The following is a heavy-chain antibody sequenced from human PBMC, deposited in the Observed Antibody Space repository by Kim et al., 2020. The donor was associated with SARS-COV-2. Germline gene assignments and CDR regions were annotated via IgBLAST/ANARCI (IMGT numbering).Heavy chain of an antibody. CDR3: ARVLFNSYYYGMDV. V-gene: IGHV1-3*01. D-gene: IGHD3-3*01. Sequence: ASVKVSCKASGFTFTSCSMHWVRQAPGQSLEWMGWINAGNGNTKYSQKFQGRVTITRDTSASTAYMELSSLRFEDTAVYYCARVLFNSYYYGMDVWGQGTTVTVSS. CDR1: GFTFTSCS. CDR2: INAGNGNT. J-gene: IGHJ6*02.